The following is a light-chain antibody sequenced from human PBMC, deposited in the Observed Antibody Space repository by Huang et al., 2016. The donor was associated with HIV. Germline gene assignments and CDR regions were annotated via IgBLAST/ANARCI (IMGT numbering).Light chain of an antibody. CDR1: QSVLYSANKKHLPMNC. Sequence: DIVMTQSPASLAVPLGERATISCVSSQSVLYSANKKHLPMNCLAWYQKKPGQPPKLLIYWASWLASGVPDRFSGSGSGTDCTLTISSLQAEDVAVYYCQQHYSTPWTFGQGTKVEIK. CDR2: WAS. CDR3: QQHYSTPWT. J-gene: IGKJ1*01. V-gene: IGKV4-1*01.